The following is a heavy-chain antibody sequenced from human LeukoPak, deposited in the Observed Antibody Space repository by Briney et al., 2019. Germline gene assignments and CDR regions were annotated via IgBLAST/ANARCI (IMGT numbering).Heavy chain of an antibody. D-gene: IGHD3-9*01. CDR2: IKQDGSEK. CDR3: AKDGGEYYDILTGYYPRLYYMDV. Sequence: PGGSLRLSCAASGFTFSDYYMSWIRQAPGQGLEWVANIKQDGSEKSYVDSVKGRFTISRDNSKNTLYLQMNSLRDEDTAVYYCAKDGGEYYDILTGYYPRLYYMDVWGKGTTVTISS. V-gene: IGHV3-7*03. J-gene: IGHJ6*03. CDR1: GFTFSDYY.